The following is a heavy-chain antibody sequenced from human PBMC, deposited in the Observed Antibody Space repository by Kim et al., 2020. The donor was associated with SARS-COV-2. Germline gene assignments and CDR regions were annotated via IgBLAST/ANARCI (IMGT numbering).Heavy chain of an antibody. V-gene: IGHV3-30*18. J-gene: IGHJ4*02. CDR1: GFTFNTYG. Sequence: GGSLRLSCAASGFTFNTYGMHWVHQAPGKGLEWVAVISYDGSKKYYADSVKGRFTISRDNSKNTLYLQMNSLRIEDTAVYYCAKSFSGSYFGYEYWGQGTLGTVSP. D-gene: IGHD1-26*01. CDR2: ISYDGSKK. CDR3: AKSFSGSYFGYEY.